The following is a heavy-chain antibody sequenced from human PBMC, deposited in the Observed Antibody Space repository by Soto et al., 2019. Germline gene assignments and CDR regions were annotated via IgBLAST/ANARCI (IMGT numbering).Heavy chain of an antibody. J-gene: IGHJ3*02. CDR2: IYYSGGT. V-gene: IGHV4-31*03. CDR3: ARNGPGEAFDI. CDR1: GGSISSGGYY. Sequence: QVQLQESGPGLVKPSQTLSLTCTVSGGSISSGGYYWSWIRQHPGKGLEWIGYIYYSGGTYYNPSLESRITISVDTSTNQCSLKLSSVTAADTAVYYCARNGPGEAFDIWGEGTMVTVSS. D-gene: IGHD3-10*01.